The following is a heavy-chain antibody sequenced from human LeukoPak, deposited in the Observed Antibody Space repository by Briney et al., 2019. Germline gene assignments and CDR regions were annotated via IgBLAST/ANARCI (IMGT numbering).Heavy chain of an antibody. V-gene: IGHV4-59*01. CDR1: GGSISSYY. CDR3: ARSSTWYSLSWFDY. Sequence: SETLSLTCTVSGGSISSYYWSWIRQPPGKGLEWIGYIYYSGNTNYNPSLKSRVTISIDTSKNQFSLRLSSVTAADTAVYYCARSSTWYSLSWFDYWGQRTLVTVSS. J-gene: IGHJ4*02. D-gene: IGHD6-13*01. CDR2: IYYSGNT.